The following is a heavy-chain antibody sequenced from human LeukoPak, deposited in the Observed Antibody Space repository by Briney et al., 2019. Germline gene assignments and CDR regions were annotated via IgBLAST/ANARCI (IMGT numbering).Heavy chain of an antibody. CDR2: IDWDDDK. J-gene: IGHJ4*02. D-gene: IGHD1-20*01. V-gene: IGHV2-70*20. CDR1: GFSLSTSGMC. Sequence: ESGPALVKPTQTLTLTCTFSGFSLSTSGMCVSWVRQPPGEALEWLALIDWDDDKYYSTSLKTRLTISKDTSKNQVVLTMTNMDPVDTATCYCARTPSYDNWNYFDYWGQGTLVTVSS. CDR3: ARTPSYDNWNYFDY.